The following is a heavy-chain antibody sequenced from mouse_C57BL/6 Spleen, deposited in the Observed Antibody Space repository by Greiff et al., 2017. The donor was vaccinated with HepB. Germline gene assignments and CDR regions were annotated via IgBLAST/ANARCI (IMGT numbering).Heavy chain of an antibody. CDR2: IYPEDGET. V-gene: IGHV14-2*01. D-gene: IGHD1-1*02. Sequence: EVKLMESGAELVKPGASVKLSCTASGFNIKDYYMTWVKQRTEQGLEWIGGIYPEDGETKYAPKFQGKATITADTSSNTAYLQLSSLTSEDTAVYYCARDYGGYFDYWGQGTTLTVSS. J-gene: IGHJ2*01. CDR3: ARDYGGYFDY. CDR1: GFNIKDYY.